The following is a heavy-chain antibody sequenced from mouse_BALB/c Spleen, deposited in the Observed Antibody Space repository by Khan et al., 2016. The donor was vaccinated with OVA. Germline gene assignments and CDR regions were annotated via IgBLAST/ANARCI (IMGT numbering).Heavy chain of an antibody. CDR3: TRAGYGAFAY. J-gene: IGHJ3*01. D-gene: IGHD1-1*01. Sequence: VQLKQSGTVLARPGASVRMSCKASGYSFTSYWMHWVKQRPGQGLEWIGGFYPGNSDTSYNQKFKGKAKLTAVTSASTAYMEVSSLTNEDSAVYYCTRAGYGAFAYWGQGTLVTVSA. CDR2: FYPGNSDT. V-gene: IGHV1-5*01. CDR1: GYSFTSYW.